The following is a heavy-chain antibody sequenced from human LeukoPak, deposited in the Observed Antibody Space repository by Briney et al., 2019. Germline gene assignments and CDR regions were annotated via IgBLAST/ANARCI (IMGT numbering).Heavy chain of an antibody. J-gene: IGHJ4*02. CDR2: IYTSGST. CDR1: GSSISSSSYY. V-gene: IGHV4-61*05. Sequence: SETLSLTCAVSGSSISSSSYYWGWIRQPPGKGLEWIGRIYTSGSTNYNPSLKSRVTMSVDTSKNQFSLKLSSVTAADTAVYYCARGWYYDILTGYYNGFDYWGQGTLVTVSS. CDR3: ARGWYYDILTGYYNGFDY. D-gene: IGHD3-9*01.